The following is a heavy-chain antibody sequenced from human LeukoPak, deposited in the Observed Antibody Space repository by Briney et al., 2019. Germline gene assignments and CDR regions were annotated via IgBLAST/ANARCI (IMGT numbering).Heavy chain of an antibody. J-gene: IGHJ4*02. D-gene: IGHD2-8*01. Sequence: SETLSLTCAVYGGSYRSYYWSWIRPPPGKGLEWVGEINYSGSTNYNPSLKSRVTISADTSKNQFSLKLSSVTAADTAVYYCARGSGYCTNGVCSLYYFDYWGQGTLVTVS. CDR1: GGSYRSYY. CDR2: INYSGST. CDR3: ARGSGYCTNGVCSLYYFDY. V-gene: IGHV4-34*01.